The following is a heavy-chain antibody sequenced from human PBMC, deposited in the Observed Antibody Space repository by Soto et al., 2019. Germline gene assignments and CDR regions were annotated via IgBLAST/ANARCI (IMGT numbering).Heavy chain of an antibody. Sequence: ASVKVSCQAPGYIFINYCITWLRQAPGQGLEWMGWISGYNGNTKYADKLQGRVTMTTDTSTTTAYMELRSLRSYDTAVYYCARDEVPAANWLDRWGQGTLVTVSS. J-gene: IGHJ5*02. D-gene: IGHD2-2*01. CDR2: ISGYNGNT. CDR1: GYIFINYC. CDR3: ARDEVPAANWLDR. V-gene: IGHV1-18*01.